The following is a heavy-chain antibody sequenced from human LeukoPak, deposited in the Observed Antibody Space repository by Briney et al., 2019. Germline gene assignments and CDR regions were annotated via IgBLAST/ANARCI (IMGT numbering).Heavy chain of an antibody. CDR3: ARERRYCSGDNCYSGSDY. V-gene: IGHV3-7*01. CDR2: INQDGSEI. Sequence: PGGSLRLSCAASGFTFSNYWMSWVRQAPGKGLEWLANINQDGSEIYYVDSVKGRFTISRDNGKNSLYLQINSLRADDTAVYYCARERRYCSGDNCYSGSDYWGQGTLVTVSS. D-gene: IGHD2-15*01. J-gene: IGHJ4*02. CDR1: GFTFSNYW.